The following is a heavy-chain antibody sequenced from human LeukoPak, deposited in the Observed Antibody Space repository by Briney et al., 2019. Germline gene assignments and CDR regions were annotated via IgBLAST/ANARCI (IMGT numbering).Heavy chain of an antibody. J-gene: IGHJ5*02. V-gene: IGHV3-48*04. Sequence: GGSLRLSCAASGFTFSSYGMTWVRQAPGKGLEWVSYISSSSSTIYYADSVKGRFTISRDNAKNSLYLQMNSLRAEDTAVYYCARDWNYYGSGTSSGLDPWGQGTLVTVSS. CDR1: GFTFSSYG. CDR3: ARDWNYYGSGTSSGLDP. CDR2: ISSSSSTI. D-gene: IGHD3-10*01.